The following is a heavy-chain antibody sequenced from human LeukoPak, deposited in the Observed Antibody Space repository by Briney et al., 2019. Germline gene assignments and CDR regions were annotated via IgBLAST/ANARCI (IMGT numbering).Heavy chain of an antibody. CDR3: ARLYDASAYGAFDI. CDR1: GFTVSSSY. V-gene: IGHV3-66*02. J-gene: IGHJ3*02. CDR2: VYGDGST. D-gene: IGHD3-22*01. Sequence: GGSLRLSCTASGFTVSSSYMGWVRQAPGKGLEWVSVVYGDGSTYYPDSVKGRFTISRDNSQNTLYLQMDSLRAEDTAVYYRARLYDASAYGAFDIWGQGTMVTVSS.